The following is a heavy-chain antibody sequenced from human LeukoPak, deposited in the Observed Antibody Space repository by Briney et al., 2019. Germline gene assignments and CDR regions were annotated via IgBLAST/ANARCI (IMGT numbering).Heavy chain of an antibody. Sequence: SETLSLTCTVSGGSISSYSWSWIRQPPGKGLEWIGYIYYSGSTNYNPSLKSRVTISVDTPKNQFSLKLSSVTAADTAVYYCARDSVLGGYFDYWGQGILVTVSS. CDR3: ARDSVLGGYFDY. D-gene: IGHD3-16*01. CDR2: IYYSGST. V-gene: IGHV4-59*01. J-gene: IGHJ4*02. CDR1: GGSISSYS.